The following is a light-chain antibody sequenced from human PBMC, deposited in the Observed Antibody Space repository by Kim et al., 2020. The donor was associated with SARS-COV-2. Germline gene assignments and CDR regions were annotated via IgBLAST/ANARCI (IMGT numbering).Light chain of an antibody. V-gene: IGKV3-20*01. Sequence: ETVLTQFPGTLSLSPGERATLSCGASQTVISRHLAWYQQKPGQAPRLLIYEASSRATGTPDRFSGSGSGTDFTLTISRLEPEDFAIYYCQQYSTSPWTFGQGTKVDIK. CDR1: QTVISRH. CDR2: EAS. J-gene: IGKJ1*01. CDR3: QQYSTSPWT.